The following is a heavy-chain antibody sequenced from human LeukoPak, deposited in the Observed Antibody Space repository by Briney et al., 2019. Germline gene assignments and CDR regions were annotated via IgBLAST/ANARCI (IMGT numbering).Heavy chain of an antibody. V-gene: IGHV4-59*01. D-gene: IGHD6-6*01. CDR3: ARGMDSSGKYYYYMDV. Sequence: PSETLSLTCSVSGGSISSDYWGWIRQPPGKGLEWIGYIYYSGSTNYNPSLKSRVTISVDASKSQFSLKLSSVTAADTAVYYCARGMDSSGKYYYYMDVWGKGTTVTVSS. CDR1: GGSISSDY. J-gene: IGHJ6*03. CDR2: IYYSGST.